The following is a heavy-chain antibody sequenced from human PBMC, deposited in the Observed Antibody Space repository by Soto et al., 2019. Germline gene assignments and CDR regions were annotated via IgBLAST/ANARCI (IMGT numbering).Heavy chain of an antibody. Sequence: EVQLLESGGGLVQPGGSLRLSCGASGFNFRLYPMAWVRQAPGKGLEWVSSISGSGGSTFYADSVKGRFTISRDNSKNTLYLQMDTLRAVDSAVYYCAKAHTFRFYYFTGGDYWGQGTLVTVSS. D-gene: IGHD3-22*01. J-gene: IGHJ4*02. CDR2: ISGSGGST. V-gene: IGHV3-23*01. CDR3: AKAHTFRFYYFTGGDY. CDR1: GFNFRLYP.